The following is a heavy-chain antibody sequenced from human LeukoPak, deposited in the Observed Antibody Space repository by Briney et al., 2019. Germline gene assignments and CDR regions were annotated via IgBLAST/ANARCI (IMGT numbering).Heavy chain of an antibody. CDR2: IYPGDSET. V-gene: IGHV5-51*01. D-gene: IGHD3-10*01. CDR1: GYSFKSYW. CDR3: ARQLSSITSSPNY. J-gene: IGHJ4*02. Sequence: GESLKISCKGSGYSFKSYWIAWVRQMPGKGLEWMGIIYPGDSETRYSPSFQDQVTISVDKSLSTAYVQWSSLKASDTAMYYCARQLSSITSSPNYWGQGTLVTVSS.